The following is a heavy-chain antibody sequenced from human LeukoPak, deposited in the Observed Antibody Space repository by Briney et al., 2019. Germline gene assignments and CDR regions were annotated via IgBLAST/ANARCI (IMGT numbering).Heavy chain of an antibody. D-gene: IGHD5-12*01. V-gene: IGHV4-30-4*01. CDR3: ARDGGNSGRFDY. CDR1: GGSISSGDSY. CDR2: IYYSGST. Sequence: SETLSLTCTVSGGSISSGDSYWSWIRQSPGKGLEWIGYIYYSGSTYYNPSLKSRLTISVDTSKNQFSLKLSSVTAADTAVYYCARDGGNSGRFDYWGQGTLVTVSS. J-gene: IGHJ4*02.